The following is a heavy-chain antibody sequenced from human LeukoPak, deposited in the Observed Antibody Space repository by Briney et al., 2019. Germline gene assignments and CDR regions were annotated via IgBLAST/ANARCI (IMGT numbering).Heavy chain of an antibody. CDR1: GGSISSGNFY. CDR2: INISGST. CDR3: ARGVGLTYSQSEGLRGYFDY. J-gene: IGHJ4*02. V-gene: IGHV4-61*02. Sequence: SETLSLTCTVSGGSISSGNFYWSWIRQLAGKGLEWIGRINISGSTNYNPSLKSRVSISVDKSKNQISLNLNSVTAADTAVYYCARGVGLTYSQSEGLRGYFDYWGQGTLVTVSS. D-gene: IGHD3-9*01.